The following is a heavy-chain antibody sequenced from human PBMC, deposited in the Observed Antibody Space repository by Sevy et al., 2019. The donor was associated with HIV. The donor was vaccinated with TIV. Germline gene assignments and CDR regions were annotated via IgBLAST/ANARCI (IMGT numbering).Heavy chain of an antibody. CDR3: ATTKDYYENSGCPFDY. CDR2: FDPEDGET. J-gene: IGHJ4*02. Sequence: ASVKVSWKVSGYTLTKLSMHWVRQAPGKGLEWMGSFDPEDGETLYAQKLQGRVIMTEDTSTDTAYMEVNSLRSEDTAVYYCATTKDYYENSGCPFDYWGQGTLVTVSS. D-gene: IGHD3-22*01. V-gene: IGHV1-24*01. CDR1: GYTLTKLS.